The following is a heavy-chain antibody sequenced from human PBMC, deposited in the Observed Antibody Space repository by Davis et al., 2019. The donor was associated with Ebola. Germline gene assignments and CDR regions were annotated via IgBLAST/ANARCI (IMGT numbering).Heavy chain of an antibody. D-gene: IGHD4-11*01. CDR3: AITGTPVAKDAFDI. Sequence: KVSCKGSGYSFTSYWISWVRQMPGKGLEWMGRIDPSDSYTNYSPSFQGHVTISADKSISTAYLQWSSLKASDTAMYYCAITGTPVAKDAFDIWGQGTMVTVSS. CDR2: IDPSDSYT. J-gene: IGHJ3*02. V-gene: IGHV5-10-1*01. CDR1: GYSFTSYW.